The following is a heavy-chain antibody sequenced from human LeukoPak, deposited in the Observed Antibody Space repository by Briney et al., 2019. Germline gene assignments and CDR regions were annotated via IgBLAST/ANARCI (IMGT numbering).Heavy chain of an antibody. J-gene: IGHJ6*02. CDR3: ARPHTIYHYYYGMDV. CDR2: INPSGGST. Sequence: ASVKVSCKASGYTFTSYYMHWVRQAPGQGLEWMGIINPSGGSTSYAQKFQGRVTMTRDTSTSTVYMELSSLRSEDTAVYYCARPHTIYHYYYGMDVWGQGTTVTVSS. D-gene: IGHD3-9*01. CDR1: GYTFTSYY. V-gene: IGHV1-46*01.